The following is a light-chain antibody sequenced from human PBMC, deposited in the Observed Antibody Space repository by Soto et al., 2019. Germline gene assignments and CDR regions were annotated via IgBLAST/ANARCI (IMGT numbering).Light chain of an antibody. CDR1: QSISSY. CDR2: AAS. Sequence: DIQMTQSPSSLSASVGDRVTITCRASQSISSYLNGDQQKPGKAPKLLIYAASTLQSGVPSRFSGSGSGTDFTLTISSLQPEDFATYSCQQSYSTPVLTFGGGTKVEIK. J-gene: IGKJ4*01. CDR3: QQSYSTPVLT. V-gene: IGKV1-39*01.